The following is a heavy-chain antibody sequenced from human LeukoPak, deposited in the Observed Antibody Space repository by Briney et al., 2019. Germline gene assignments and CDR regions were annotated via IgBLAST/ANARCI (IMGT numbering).Heavy chain of an antibody. CDR2: INQRGTT. CDR1: GDSFSWHY. CDR3: ARPGIRDYLYYMDV. J-gene: IGHJ6*03. Sequence: SETLSLTCAAYGDSFSWHYWSWIRQPPGKGMEWIGEINQRGTTTYNPSLKSRLTISMDTSRNQYFLNLDSVTAADTAIYYCARPGIRDYLYYMDVWGEGTPVTVSS. D-gene: IGHD3-3*02. V-gene: IGHV4-34*01.